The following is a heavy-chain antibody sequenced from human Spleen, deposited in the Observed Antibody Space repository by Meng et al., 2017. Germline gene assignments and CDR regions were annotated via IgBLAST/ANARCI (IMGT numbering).Heavy chain of an antibody. CDR1: GFTFSGYG. Sequence: GGSLRLSCAASGFTFSGYGMHWVRQAPGKGLEWVAVIWNDGSHKYYADSVKGRFTISRDNTKNSLYLQMNSLRAEDTAVYYCARLRGSYMHSFDIWGQGTMVTVSS. V-gene: IGHV3-33*01. CDR2: IWNDGSHK. J-gene: IGHJ3*02. CDR3: ARLRGSYMHSFDI. D-gene: IGHD1-26*01.